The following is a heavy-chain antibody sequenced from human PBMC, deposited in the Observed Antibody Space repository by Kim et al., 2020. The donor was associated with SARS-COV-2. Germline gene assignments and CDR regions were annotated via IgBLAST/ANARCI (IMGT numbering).Heavy chain of an antibody. V-gene: IGHV7-4-1*02. J-gene: IGHJ4*02. CDR1: GYTFTSYA. CDR2: INTNTGNP. CDR3: ARGDIVLMVYARNPDYFDY. Sequence: ASVKVSCKASGYTFTSYAMNWVRQAPGQGLEWMGWINTNTGNPTYAQGFTGRFVFSLDTSVSTAYLQISSLKAEDTAVYYCARGDIVLMVYARNPDYFDYWGQGTLVTVSS. D-gene: IGHD2-8*01.